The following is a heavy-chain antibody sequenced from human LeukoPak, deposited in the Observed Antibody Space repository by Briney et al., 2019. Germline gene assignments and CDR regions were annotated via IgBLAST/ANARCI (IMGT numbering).Heavy chain of an antibody. D-gene: IGHD1-26*01. CDR1: GGSFSGYY. J-gene: IGHJ6*03. CDR3: ARGLSYRYYMDV. CDR2: INHSGST. Sequence: PSETLSLTCAVYGGSFSGYYWSWIRQPPGKGLEWIGEINHSGSTNYNPSLKSRVTISVDTSKNQFSLKLSSVTAADTAVYYCARGLSYRYYMDVWGKGTTVTVSS. V-gene: IGHV4-34*01.